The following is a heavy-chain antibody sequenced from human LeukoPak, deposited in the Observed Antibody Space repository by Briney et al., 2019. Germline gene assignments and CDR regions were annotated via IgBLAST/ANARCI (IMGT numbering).Heavy chain of an antibody. J-gene: IGHJ4*02. CDR2: ISYDGSNK. CDR1: GFTFSSYA. CDR3: AKDRYYGSGLFDY. V-gene: IGHV3-30-3*01. Sequence: GGSLRLSCAASGFTFSSYAMHWVRQAPGKGLEWVAVISYDGSNKYYADSVKGRFTISRDNSKNTLYLQMNSLRAEDTAVYYCAKDRYYGSGLFDYWGQGTLVTVSS. D-gene: IGHD3-10*01.